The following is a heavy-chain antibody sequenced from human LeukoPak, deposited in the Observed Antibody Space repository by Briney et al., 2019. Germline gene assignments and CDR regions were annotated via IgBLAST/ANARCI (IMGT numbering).Heavy chain of an antibody. CDR3: ATGNWNDVKFDP. Sequence: GASVKVSCKVSGYTLTELSMRWVRQAPGKGLEWMGGFDPEDGETIYAQKFQGRVTMTEDTSTDTAYMELSSLRSEDTAVYYCATGNWNDVKFDPWGQGTLVTVSS. CDR2: FDPEDGET. V-gene: IGHV1-24*01. CDR1: GYTLTELS. D-gene: IGHD1-20*01. J-gene: IGHJ5*02.